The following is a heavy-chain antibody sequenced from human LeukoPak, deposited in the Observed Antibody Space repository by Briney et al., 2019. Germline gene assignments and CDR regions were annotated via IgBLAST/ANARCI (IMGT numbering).Heavy chain of an antibody. D-gene: IGHD4-17*01. CDR3: AREDYDDDGWYFDL. Sequence: GGSLRLSCAASGFTFRRHWMHWVRQAPGKGLAWVSRIKSDGTSTTYADSVKGRFTISRDNAKNTLYLQMTSLRVEDTAEYFCAREDYDDDGWYFDLWGRGTLVTVSS. CDR2: IKSDGTST. CDR1: GFTFRRHW. J-gene: IGHJ2*01. V-gene: IGHV3-74*01.